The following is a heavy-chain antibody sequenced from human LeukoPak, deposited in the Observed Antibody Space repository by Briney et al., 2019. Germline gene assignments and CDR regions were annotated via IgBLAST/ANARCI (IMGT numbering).Heavy chain of an antibody. CDR1: GHTFTDYG. Sequence: EASVKVSCKASGHTFTDYGITWVRQAPGQGLEWVGWISVCNGNTNYAQKLLGRVTMSTDTSTNTAYMEMGSLRSDDTAVYYCARDIAVAGTYQEFQYWGQGTLVTVSS. V-gene: IGHV1-18*01. D-gene: IGHD6-19*01. CDR3: ARDIAVAGTYQEFQY. CDR2: ISVCNGNT. J-gene: IGHJ1*01.